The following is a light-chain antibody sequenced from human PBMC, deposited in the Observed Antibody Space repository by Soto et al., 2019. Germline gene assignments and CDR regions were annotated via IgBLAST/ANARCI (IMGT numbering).Light chain of an antibody. CDR2: DAS. V-gene: IGKV3-11*01. J-gene: IGKJ4*01. CDR3: QQRSNWQKLT. Sequence: EIVLTQSPATLSLSPGERATLSCRASQSVSSYLAWYQQKPGQAPRLLIYDASTRATGIPARFSGSGSGTDFTLPISSLEPEDFAVYYCQQRSNWQKLTFGGGTKVEIK. CDR1: QSVSSY.